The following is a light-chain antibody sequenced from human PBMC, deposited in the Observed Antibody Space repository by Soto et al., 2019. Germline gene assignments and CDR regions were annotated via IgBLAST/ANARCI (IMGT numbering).Light chain of an antibody. CDR1: QSVNNY. CDR2: DAS. CDR3: QQRGNWPWLT. Sequence: EIVLKQSPGTLSLSPGERATLSCRASQSVNNYLARYQQKPGQAPRLLIYDASNRATGIPARFSGSGSGTDVTLTISSLEPEDSAVYYCQQRGNWPWLTFGGGTRVEIK. J-gene: IGKJ4*01. V-gene: IGKV3-11*01.